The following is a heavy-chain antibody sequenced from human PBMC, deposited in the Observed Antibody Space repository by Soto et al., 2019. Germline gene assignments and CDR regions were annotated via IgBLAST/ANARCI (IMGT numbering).Heavy chain of an antibody. D-gene: IGHD1-1*01. CDR3: ARIATTTLGGPIDY. J-gene: IGHJ4*02. CDR2: IYYSGNT. V-gene: IGHV4-61*08. Sequence: SESLSLTCTVSGGCVRSCVYYWTWIRQHPGKGLEWIGYIYYSGNTNYNPSLKSRVTISVDTSKNQFSLKLSSVTAVDTAVYYCARIATTTLGGPIDYWGRGTLVTVSS. CDR1: GGCVRSCVYY.